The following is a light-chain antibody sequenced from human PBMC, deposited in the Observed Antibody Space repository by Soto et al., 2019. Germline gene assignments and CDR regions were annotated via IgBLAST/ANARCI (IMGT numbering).Light chain of an antibody. CDR2: DAS. Sequence: EIVLTQSPATLSLSPGERATLSCRASQSVSSLLVWYQQKPGQPPRLLIYDASNRATGIPARFSGSGSGTDLTLTISSLEPEDFAVYYCQQRSNWPRLTFGGGTKVDIK. V-gene: IGKV3-11*01. CDR3: QQRSNWPRLT. J-gene: IGKJ4*01. CDR1: QSVSSL.